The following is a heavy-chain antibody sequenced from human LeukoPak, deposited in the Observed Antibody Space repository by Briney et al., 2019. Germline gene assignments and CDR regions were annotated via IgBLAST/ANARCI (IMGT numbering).Heavy chain of an antibody. Sequence: PGGSLRLSCAASGFTFSDYYMSWIRQAPGKGLEWVSYISSSGSTIYYADSVKGRFTISRDNAKNSLYLQMNSLRAEDTAVYYCARAGDVVVVPAAHHDYWGQGTLVTVSS. CDR1: GFTFSDYY. D-gene: IGHD2-2*01. CDR2: ISSSGSTI. J-gene: IGHJ4*02. CDR3: ARAGDVVVVPAAHHDY. V-gene: IGHV3-11*01.